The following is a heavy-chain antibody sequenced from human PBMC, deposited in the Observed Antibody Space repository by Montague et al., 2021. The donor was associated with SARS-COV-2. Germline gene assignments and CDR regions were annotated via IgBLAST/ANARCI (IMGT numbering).Heavy chain of an antibody. CDR1: GGSNNGYY. Sequence: SETLSLTCTVSGGSNNGYYWSWIRQSPGKGLDWIGYIHYTGNTNYNPSLKGRVTISLDTSKSQFSLRLSSVTAADTAVYSCARLRTGSYVFDYWGQGTLVTVSS. J-gene: IGHJ4*02. D-gene: IGHD1-26*01. CDR3: ARLRTGSYVFDY. CDR2: IHYTGNT. V-gene: IGHV4-59*08.